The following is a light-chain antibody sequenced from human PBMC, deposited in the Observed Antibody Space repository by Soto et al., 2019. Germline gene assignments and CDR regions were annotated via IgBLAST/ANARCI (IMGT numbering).Light chain of an antibody. Sequence: EIVLTQSPATLSVSPGERATLSCRASQSFSSNLAWYQHKPGQAPRLLIYGASSRATGIPDRCSGRWSGTDFTLTSSRVEPEYVAVYYWQHYGSSRTFGQGTKVDI. CDR3: QHYGSSRT. CDR1: QSFSSN. J-gene: IGKJ1*01. V-gene: IGKV3-20*01. CDR2: GAS.